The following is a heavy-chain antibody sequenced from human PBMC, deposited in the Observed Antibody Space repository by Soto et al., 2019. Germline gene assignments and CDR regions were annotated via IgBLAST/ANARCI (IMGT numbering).Heavy chain of an antibody. CDR1: GFTFNNYG. D-gene: IGHD2-15*01. J-gene: IGHJ6*02. Sequence: QVQLVESGGGVVQPGRSLRLSCAASGFTFNNYGMHWVRQAQGKGLEWVAVISYDGSNKYYEDSVKGRFTISRDTSKNTLDLQMNSLRPEDTALYYCAKDIHRGECSGGRCYPLGSGLDVWGQGTTVIVSS. CDR2: ISYDGSNK. V-gene: IGHV3-30*18. CDR3: AKDIHRGECSGGRCYPLGSGLDV.